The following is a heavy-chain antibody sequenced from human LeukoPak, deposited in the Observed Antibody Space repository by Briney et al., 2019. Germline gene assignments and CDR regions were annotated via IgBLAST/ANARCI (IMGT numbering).Heavy chain of an antibody. CDR1: GFTFSNYC. V-gene: IGHV3-7*05. Sequence: GGSLRLSCAASGFTFSNYCMIWVRQAPGKGLEWVANIKVDESEKYYVDSVRGRFTISRDNAKNSLYLQMNSLRAEDTAVYYCARHGDYHYNSWGQGTLVTVSS. CDR2: IKVDESEK. CDR3: ARHGDYHYNS. D-gene: IGHD4-17*01. J-gene: IGHJ4*02.